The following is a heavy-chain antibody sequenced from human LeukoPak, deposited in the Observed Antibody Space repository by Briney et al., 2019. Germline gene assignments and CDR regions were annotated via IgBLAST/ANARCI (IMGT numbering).Heavy chain of an antibody. V-gene: IGHV3-53*05. J-gene: IGHJ5*02. CDR3: ARNWFDP. Sequence: GGSLRFSCAASGFTVSSDYMSWVRQAPGKGLEWVSVIYSGGSTYYADSVKGRFTISRDKSKNTVYLQMNSLRFEDTAMYYCARNWFDPWGQGTLVTVSS. CDR2: IYSGGST. CDR1: GFTVSSDY.